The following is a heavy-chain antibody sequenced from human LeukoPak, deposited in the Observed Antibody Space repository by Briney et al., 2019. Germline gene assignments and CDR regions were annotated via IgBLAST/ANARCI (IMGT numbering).Heavy chain of an antibody. D-gene: IGHD3-3*01. J-gene: IGHJ6*02. CDR3: ARLNCDFWSGYQNDYGMDV. CDR2: IYTSGST. CDR1: GGSISSYY. Sequence: SETLSLTCTVSGGSISSYYWSWIRQPAGKGLEWIGRIYTSGSTNYNPSLKSRVTMSVDTSKNQFSLKLSSVTAADTAVYYCARLNCDFWSGYQNDYGMDVWGQGTTVTVSS. V-gene: IGHV4-4*07.